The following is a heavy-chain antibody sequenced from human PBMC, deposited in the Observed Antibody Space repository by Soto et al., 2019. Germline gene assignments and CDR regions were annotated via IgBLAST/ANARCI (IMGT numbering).Heavy chain of an antibody. CDR1: GYSFNTYW. D-gene: IGHD3-22*01. J-gene: IGHJ5*02. CDR3: ARLHSSGFYTTFNWFDP. CDR2: IYPADSST. V-gene: IGHV5-51*01. Sequence: EVQLVQSGAEVKKPGESLKISCETSGYSFNTYWIGWVRQMPGEGLEWVAIIYPADSSTKYGPSFRGQVTVSADKSITTAYLQWSSLKASDTAIYYCARLHSSGFYTTFNWFDPWGQGTLVTVSS.